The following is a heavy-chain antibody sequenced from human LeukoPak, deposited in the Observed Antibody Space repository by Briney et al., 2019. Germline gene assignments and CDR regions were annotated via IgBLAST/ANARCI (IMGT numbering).Heavy chain of an antibody. Sequence: KPSETLSLTCTVSGGSISSYYWSWIRQPAGKGLEWIGRIYTSGSTNYNPSLKSRVTMSVDTSKYQFSLKLSSVTAADTAVYYCARDQIDILTGYYIGWFDPWGQGTLVTVSS. J-gene: IGHJ5*02. CDR1: GGSISSYY. D-gene: IGHD3-9*01. CDR2: IYTSGST. V-gene: IGHV4-4*07. CDR3: ARDQIDILTGYYIGWFDP.